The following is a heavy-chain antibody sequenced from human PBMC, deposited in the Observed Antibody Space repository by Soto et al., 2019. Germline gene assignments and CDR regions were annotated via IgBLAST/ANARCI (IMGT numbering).Heavy chain of an antibody. CDR1: GFTFNSYS. CDR2: ISTSGTSI. Sequence: EVQLVESGGGLVKPGESLRLSCAASGFTFNSYSMNWVRQAPGKGLEWVSSISTSGTSIVYADSVRGRFSISRDNTNNSLYLQMNGLRAEDTAVYCCARHHFGSSSDYWGHGTLVTVSS. V-gene: IGHV3-21*01. J-gene: IGHJ4*01. CDR3: ARHHFGSSSDY. D-gene: IGHD3-10*01.